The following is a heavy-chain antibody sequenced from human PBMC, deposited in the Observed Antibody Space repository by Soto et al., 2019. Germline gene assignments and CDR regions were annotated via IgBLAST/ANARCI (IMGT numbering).Heavy chain of an antibody. CDR3: ARSGYSYGPNPLLY. CDR1: GGXISSGGYY. CDR2: IYYSGST. D-gene: IGHD5-18*01. V-gene: IGHV4-31*03. J-gene: IGHJ4*02. Sequence: PSETLSLTCTVSGGXISSGGYYWSWIRQHPGKGLEWIGYIYYSGSTYYNPSLKSRVTISVDTSKNQFSLKLSSVTAADTAVYYCARSGYSYGPNPLLYWGQGTLVTVSS.